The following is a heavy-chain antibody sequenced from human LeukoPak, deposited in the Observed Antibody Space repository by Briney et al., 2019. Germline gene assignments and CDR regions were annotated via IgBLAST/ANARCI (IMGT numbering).Heavy chain of an antibody. Sequence: PGGSLRLSCAASGFTFSSYAMHWVRQAPGKGLEWVAVISYDGSNKYYADSVKGRLTISRDNSKNTLYLQMNSLRAEDTAVYYCARGITMVRGVIPPFDYWGQGTLVTVSS. J-gene: IGHJ4*02. CDR3: ARGITMVRGVIPPFDY. CDR1: GFTFSSYA. D-gene: IGHD3-10*01. CDR2: ISYDGSNK. V-gene: IGHV3-30-3*01.